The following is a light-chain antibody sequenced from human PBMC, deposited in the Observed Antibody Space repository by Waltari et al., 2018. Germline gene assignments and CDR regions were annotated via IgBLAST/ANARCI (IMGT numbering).Light chain of an antibody. V-gene: IGKV3-11*01. CDR3: QQRNNWPLS. CDR1: KGVSVY. CDR2: DTS. Sequence: IALTQSPATLSLSPGERATLSCRANKGVSVYLAWYQHKPGQAPRLLIYDTSNRAPGIPARFSGSGSETDFTLTISSLEPEDFAVYYCQQRNNWPLSFGGGTKVEIK. J-gene: IGKJ4*01.